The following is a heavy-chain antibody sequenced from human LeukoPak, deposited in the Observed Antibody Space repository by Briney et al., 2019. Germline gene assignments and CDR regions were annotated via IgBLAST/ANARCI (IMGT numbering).Heavy chain of an antibody. D-gene: IGHD3-3*01. J-gene: IGHJ4*02. V-gene: IGHV3-7*03. CDR1: GFTFSSYW. CDR2: IKQDGSEK. CDR3: AKAIFGVVTQAFDY. Sequence: GGSLRLSCAASGFTFSSYWMSWVRQAPGKGLEWVANIKQDGSEKYYVDSVKGRFTISRDNAKNSLYLQMNSLRAEDTAVYYCAKAIFGVVTQAFDYWGQGTLVTVSS.